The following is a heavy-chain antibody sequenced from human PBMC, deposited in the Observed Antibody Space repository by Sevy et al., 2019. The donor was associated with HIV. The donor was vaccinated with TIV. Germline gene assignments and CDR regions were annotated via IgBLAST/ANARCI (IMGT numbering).Heavy chain of an antibody. CDR2: IYYSGST. D-gene: IGHD3-3*01. J-gene: IGHJ6*02. Sequence: SETLSLTCTVSGGSISSYYWSWIRQPPGKGLEWIGYIYYSGSTNYNPSLKSRVTISVDTSKNQFSLKLSSVTAADTAVYYCARDRHDFWSGRNYYYYGMDVWGQGTTVTVSS. CDR3: ARDRHDFWSGRNYYYYGMDV. V-gene: IGHV4-59*01. CDR1: GGSISSYY.